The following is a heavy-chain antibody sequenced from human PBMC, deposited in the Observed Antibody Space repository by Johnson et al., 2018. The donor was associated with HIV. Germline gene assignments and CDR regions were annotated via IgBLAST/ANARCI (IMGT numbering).Heavy chain of an antibody. Sequence: QVQLVESGGGVVQPGRSLRLSCAASGFTFSSYAMHWVRQAPGKGLEWVAVISYDRSNKYYADSVKGRFTISRDNSKNTLYLQMNSLRTEDTAVYYCARIRVAVITEVGAFDIWGQGTMVTVSS. CDR3: ARIRVAVITEVGAFDI. CDR1: GFTFSSYA. J-gene: IGHJ3*02. CDR2: ISYDRSNK. D-gene: IGHD3-22*01. V-gene: IGHV3-30-3*01.